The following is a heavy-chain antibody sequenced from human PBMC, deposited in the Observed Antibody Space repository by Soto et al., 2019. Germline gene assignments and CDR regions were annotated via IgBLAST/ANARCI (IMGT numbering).Heavy chain of an antibody. CDR1: GGSISSYY. J-gene: IGHJ4*02. CDR3: ARMYYDFWSGFDY. D-gene: IGHD3-3*01. Sequence: SETLSLTCTVSGGSISSYYWSWIRQPPGKGLEWIGYIYYSGSTNYNPSLKSRVTISVDTSKNQFSLKLSSVTAADTAVYYCARMYYDFWSGFDYWGQGTLVTVSS. V-gene: IGHV4-59*01. CDR2: IYYSGST.